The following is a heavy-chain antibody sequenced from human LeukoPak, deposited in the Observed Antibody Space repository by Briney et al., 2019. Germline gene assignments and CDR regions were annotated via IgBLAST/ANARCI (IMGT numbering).Heavy chain of an antibody. J-gene: IGHJ3*02. CDR3: ARGPDIVVVPAAYDAFDI. CDR2: INPNSGDR. CDR1: GYTFTGHY. V-gene: IGHV1-2*02. Sequence: ASVKVSCKASGYTFTGHYMHWARQAPGQGLEWMGWINPNSGDRNSAQKFQGRVTMTRDTSISTVYMELSRLGPDDTAVYYCARGPDIVVVPAAYDAFDIWGQGTMVTVSS. D-gene: IGHD2-2*01.